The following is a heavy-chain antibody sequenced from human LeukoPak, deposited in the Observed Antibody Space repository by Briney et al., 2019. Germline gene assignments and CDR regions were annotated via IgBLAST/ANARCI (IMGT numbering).Heavy chain of an antibody. V-gene: IGHV3-7*01. D-gene: IGHD4-17*01. CDR1: GFTFSSYW. J-gene: IGHJ5*02. CDR2: IKQDGSEK. Sequence: GGSLRLSCAASGFTFSSYWMSWVRQAPGKGLEWVANIKQDGSEKYYVDSVKGRFTISRGNAKNSLYLQMNSLRAEDTAVYYCARDRETLYGENWFDPWGQGTLVTVSS. CDR3: ARDRETLYGENWFDP.